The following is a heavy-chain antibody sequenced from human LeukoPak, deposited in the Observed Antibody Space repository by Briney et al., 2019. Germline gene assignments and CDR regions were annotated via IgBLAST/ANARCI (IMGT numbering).Heavy chain of an antibody. D-gene: IGHD6-13*01. V-gene: IGHV3-74*01. CDR2: INRDGSTT. J-gene: IGHJ4*02. Sequence: QPGGSLRLSCAASGFTLNNYWMHWVRQAPGKGLVWVSRINRDGSTTDHADSVKGRFTISRDNAKNTLYLQMNSLGAEDTAVYYCAREASAVFDYWGQGTLVTVSS. CDR3: AREASAVFDY. CDR1: GFTLNNYW.